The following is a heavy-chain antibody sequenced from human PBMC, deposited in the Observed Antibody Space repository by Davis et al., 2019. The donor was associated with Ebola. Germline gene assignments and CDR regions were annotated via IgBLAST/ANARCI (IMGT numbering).Heavy chain of an antibody. V-gene: IGHV4-39*06. J-gene: IGHJ5*02. CDR3: ATNSSSSPLFDP. Sequence: PSETLSLTCTVSGGSINNYRHYWGWLRQPPGKGRVWIATSYYTGGTYENPSFKSRVTMSIDASRNQFPLNLASMTDADTSMYYCATNSSSSPLFDPWGQGTRVTVSS. CDR2: SYYTGGT. CDR1: GGSINNYRHY. D-gene: IGHD6-6*01.